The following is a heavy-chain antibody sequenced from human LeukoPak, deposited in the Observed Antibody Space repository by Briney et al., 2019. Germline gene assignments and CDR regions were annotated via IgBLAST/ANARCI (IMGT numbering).Heavy chain of an antibody. J-gene: IGHJ4*02. CDR3: ARDRSQRAYSYGPDGE. V-gene: IGHV3-30*03. Sequence: GGSLRLSCAASGFTFSSFGMHWVRQAPGKGLEWVAVISYDGSNKYHADSVKGRFTISRDNSKNTLYLQMNSLRAEDTAVYYCARDRSQRAYSYGPDGEWGQGTLVTVSS. CDR2: ISYDGSNK. D-gene: IGHD5-18*01. CDR1: GFTFSSFG.